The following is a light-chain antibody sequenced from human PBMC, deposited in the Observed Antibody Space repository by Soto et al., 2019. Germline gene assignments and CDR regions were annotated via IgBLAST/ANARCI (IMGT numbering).Light chain of an antibody. J-gene: IGKJ3*01. V-gene: IGKV1-39*01. CDR1: ESISRN. CDR2: AAS. CDR3: QQSYTMPFT. Sequence: DIQMTQSPSSLSASVGDRVTIPCRASESISRNLNWYQQKAGKAPKLLIYAASTLQSGVPSRFSGSGFGTDFTLTISSLQPEDFATYYCQQSYTMPFTFGPGTKVDI.